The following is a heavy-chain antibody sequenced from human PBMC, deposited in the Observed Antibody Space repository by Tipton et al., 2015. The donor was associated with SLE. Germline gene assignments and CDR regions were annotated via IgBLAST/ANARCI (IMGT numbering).Heavy chain of an antibody. CDR2: IDYSGST. V-gene: IGHV4-39*07. CDR1: GGSISSSSYY. J-gene: IGHJ5*02. CDR3: ARGWWFDP. D-gene: IGHD6-19*01. Sequence: TLSLTCSVSGGSISSSSYYRGWIRQPPGKGLEWIGSIDYSGSTYYNPSLKSRVTISVDTSKNQFSLKLSSVTAADTAVYYCARGWWFDPWGQGTLVTVSS.